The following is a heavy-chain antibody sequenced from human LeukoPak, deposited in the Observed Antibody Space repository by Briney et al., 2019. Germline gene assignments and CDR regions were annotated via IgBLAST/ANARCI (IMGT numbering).Heavy chain of an antibody. CDR2: ITSTTSST. CDR3: AKDPNGDYVGAFDF. D-gene: IGHD4-23*01. J-gene: IGHJ3*01. V-gene: IGHV3-23*01. CDR1: GFTFSIYA. Sequence: PGGSLRLSCAASGFTFSIYAMHWVRQAPGKGLEWVSTITSTTSSTSYADSVKGRFTISRDNSKRTLYLQMNSLRAEDTAMYYCAKDPNGDYVGAFDFWGQGTFVTVSS.